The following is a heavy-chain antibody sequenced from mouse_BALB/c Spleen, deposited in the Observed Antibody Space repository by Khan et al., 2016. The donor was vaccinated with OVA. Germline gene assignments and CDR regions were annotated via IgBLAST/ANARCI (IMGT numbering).Heavy chain of an antibody. CDR3: ARKTYYDYNIMDY. D-gene: IGHD2-10*01. V-gene: IGHV2-6*02. J-gene: IGHJ4*01. CDR1: GFSLTNYG. CDR2: TWSDGST. Sequence: QVQLKQSGPGLVAPSQSLSITCTISGFSLTNYGVHWVRQPPGKGLEWLAVTWSDGSTTYNSALKSRMTIRKDNSESHAFSKMNSLQTDDNAIYFCARKTYYDYNIMDYWGQGTSVTVSS.